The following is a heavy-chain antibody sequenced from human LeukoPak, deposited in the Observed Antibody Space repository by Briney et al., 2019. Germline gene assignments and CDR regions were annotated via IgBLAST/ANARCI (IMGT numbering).Heavy chain of an antibody. CDR3: AKVSRLGDSSDFDY. CDR2: IGGSGGTT. V-gene: IGHV3-23*01. D-gene: IGHD3-22*01. CDR1: GFTFSSYA. J-gene: IGHJ4*02. Sequence: TGGSLRLSCAASGFTFSSYAMSWVRQAPGKGLEWVSAIGGSGGTTYYADSVKGRFSISRDNSKNTLYLQMNSLRAEDTAVYFCAKVSRLGDSSDFDYWGQGTLVTVSS.